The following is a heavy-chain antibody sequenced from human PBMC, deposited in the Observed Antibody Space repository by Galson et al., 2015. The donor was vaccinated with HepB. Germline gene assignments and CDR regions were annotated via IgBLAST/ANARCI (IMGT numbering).Heavy chain of an antibody. CDR2: ISSSSSTI. CDR1: GFTFSSYS. CDR3: ARENRHYYGSGSYYNFDY. V-gene: IGHV3-48*02. Sequence: SLRLSCAASGFTFSSYSMNWVRQAPGKGLEWVSYISSSSSTIYYADSVKGRFTISRDNAKNSLYLQMNSLRDEDTAVYYCARENRHYYGSGSYYNFDYWGQGTLVTVSS. J-gene: IGHJ4*02. D-gene: IGHD3-10*01.